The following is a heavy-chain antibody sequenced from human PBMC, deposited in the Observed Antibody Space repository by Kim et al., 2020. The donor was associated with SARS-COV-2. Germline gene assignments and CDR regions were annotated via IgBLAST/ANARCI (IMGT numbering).Heavy chain of an antibody. Sequence: SETLSLTCAVYGASFNSYYWTWVRQPSGKGLEWIGEVNYSGRTNYSPSLRSRVTISVDTSKNQFSLKLNSLTAADTATYYCARARYSATWVFIGGLDYWGQGTVVTVSS. CDR1: GASFNSYY. CDR2: VNYSGRT. J-gene: IGHJ4*02. D-gene: IGHD5-12*01. V-gene: IGHV4-34*01. CDR3: ARARYSATWVFIGGLDY.